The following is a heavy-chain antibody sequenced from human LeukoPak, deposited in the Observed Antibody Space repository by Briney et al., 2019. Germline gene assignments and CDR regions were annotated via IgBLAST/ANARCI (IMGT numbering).Heavy chain of an antibody. CDR2: ISGSGGST. CDR1: RFTFSKYA. Sequence: GGSLRLSCAASRFTFSKYAMSWVRQAPGEGLEWVSGISGSGGSTYYADSVKGRFTISRDNSKNTLYLQMNSLRAEDTAVYYCAKGLRVVVVAAMVWGQGTLVTVSS. V-gene: IGHV3-23*01. J-gene: IGHJ4*02. CDR3: AKGLRVVVVAAMV. D-gene: IGHD2-15*01.